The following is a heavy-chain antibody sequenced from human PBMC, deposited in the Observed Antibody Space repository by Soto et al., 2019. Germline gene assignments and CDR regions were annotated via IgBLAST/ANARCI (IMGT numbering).Heavy chain of an antibody. Sequence: GGSLRLSCVASGFTFDDYAMHWVRQAPGKGLEWVSGISWNSGSIGYADSVKGRFTISRDNAKNSLYLQMNSLRAEDTALYYCAKQPRYCSGGSCYPEEYYFDYWGQGTLVTVSS. CDR3: AKQPRYCSGGSCYPEEYYFDY. D-gene: IGHD2-15*01. V-gene: IGHV3-9*01. CDR2: ISWNSGSI. J-gene: IGHJ4*02. CDR1: GFTFDDYA.